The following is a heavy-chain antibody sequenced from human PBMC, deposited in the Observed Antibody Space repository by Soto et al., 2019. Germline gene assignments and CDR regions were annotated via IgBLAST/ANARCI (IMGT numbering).Heavy chain of an antibody. V-gene: IGHV3-30*18. D-gene: IGHD1-1*01. CDR1: GFTFSSYG. CDR2: ISYDGSNK. CDR3: AKDTRHLDDYYYYGMDV. Sequence: GGSLRLSCAASGFTFSSYGMHWVRQAPGKGLEWVAVISYDGSNKYYADSVKGRFTISRDNSKNTLYLQMNSLRAEDTAVYYCAKDTRHLDDYYYYGMDVWGQGTTVTVSS. J-gene: IGHJ6*02.